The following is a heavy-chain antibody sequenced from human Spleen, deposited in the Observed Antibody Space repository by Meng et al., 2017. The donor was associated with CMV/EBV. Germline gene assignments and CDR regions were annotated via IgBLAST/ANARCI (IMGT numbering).Heavy chain of an antibody. D-gene: IGHD3-10*01. V-gene: IGHV1-46*01. CDR3: ARDPPPSAGVNTNWFDP. J-gene: IGHJ5*02. CDR2: INPIGGST. Sequence: YTFTMHYVPWVPQAPGQGLEWMGLINPIGGSTSYAQKFQGRVTLTRDTSANTLYMELSSLRSEDTAVYYCARDPPPSAGVNTNWFDPWGQGTLVTVSS. CDR1: YTFTMHY.